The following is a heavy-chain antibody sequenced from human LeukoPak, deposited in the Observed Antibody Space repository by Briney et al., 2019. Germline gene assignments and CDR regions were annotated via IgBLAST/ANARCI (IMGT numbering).Heavy chain of an antibody. D-gene: IGHD2-15*01. CDR2: ISSSGSTI. J-gene: IGHJ6*02. CDR3: AGGGYCSGGSCYTYYYYGMDV. Sequence: GGSLRLSCAASGFTFSSYEMNWVRQAPGKGLEWVSYISSSGSTIYYADSVKGRFTISRDNAKNSLYLQMNSLRAEDTAVYYCAGGGYCSGGSCYTYYYYGMDVWGLGTLVTVSS. V-gene: IGHV3-48*03. CDR1: GFTFSSYE.